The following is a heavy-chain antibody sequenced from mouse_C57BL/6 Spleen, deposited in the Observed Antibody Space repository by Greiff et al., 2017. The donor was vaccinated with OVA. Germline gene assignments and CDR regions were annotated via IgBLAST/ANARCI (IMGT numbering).Heavy chain of an antibody. CDR1: GFSLTSYG. D-gene: IGHD2-2*01. V-gene: IGHV2-3*01. CDR2: LWGDGST. Sequence: VMLVESGPGLVAPSQSLSITCPVSGFSLTSYGVSWVRQPPGKGLEWLGVLWGDGSTNYHSALISRLSISKDNSKSQVFLKLNSLQTDDTATYDGAKLGKNGYDDGYDAMDYWGQGTSVTVSS. CDR3: AKLGKNGYDDGYDAMDY. J-gene: IGHJ4*01.